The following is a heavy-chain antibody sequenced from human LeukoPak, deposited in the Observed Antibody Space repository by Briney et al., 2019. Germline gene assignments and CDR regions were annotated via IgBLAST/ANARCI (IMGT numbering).Heavy chain of an antibody. CDR1: GFTFDDYG. D-gene: IGHD3-3*01. J-gene: IGHJ6*03. V-gene: IGHV3-20*04. Sequence: GGSLRLSCAASGFTFDDYGMSWVRQAPGKRLEWVSGIKWNGGSTGYADSVKGRFTISRDNAKNSLYLQMNSLRAEDTALYYCARDGGGFWSGKDYYYYMDVWGKGTTVTVSS. CDR2: IKWNGGST. CDR3: ARDGGGFWSGKDYYYYMDV.